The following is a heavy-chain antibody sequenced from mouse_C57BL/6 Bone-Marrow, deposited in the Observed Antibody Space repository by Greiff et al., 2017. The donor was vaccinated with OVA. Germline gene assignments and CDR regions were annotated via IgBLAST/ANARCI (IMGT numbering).Heavy chain of an antibody. J-gene: IGHJ2*01. CDR1: GYTFTSYT. CDR3: ARGGLLPYYFDY. CDR2: INPSSGYT. Sequence: VQLQQSGAELARPGASVKMSCKASGYTFTSYTMHWVKQRPGQGLEWIGYINPSSGYTKYNQKFKDKATLTADKSSSTAYMQLSSLTSEVSAVYYCARGGLLPYYFDYWGQGTTLTVAS. V-gene: IGHV1-4*01. D-gene: IGHD1-1*01.